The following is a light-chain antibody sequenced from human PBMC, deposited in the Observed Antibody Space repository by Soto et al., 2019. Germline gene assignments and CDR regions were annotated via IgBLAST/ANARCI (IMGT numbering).Light chain of an antibody. Sequence: DIVMTQSPDSLAVSLGERATINCKSSQSVLYSSNNKNYLAWYQQKPGQPPELLIYWASTRESGVPDRFSGSGSGTDFTLTISSLQAEDVAVYYCQQYYSTPRSFGPGTKVDI. CDR3: QQYYSTPRS. CDR1: QSVLYSSNNKNY. J-gene: IGKJ3*01. V-gene: IGKV4-1*01. CDR2: WAS.